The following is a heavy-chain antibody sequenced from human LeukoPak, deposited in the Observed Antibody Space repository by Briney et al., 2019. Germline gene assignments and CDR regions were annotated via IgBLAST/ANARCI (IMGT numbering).Heavy chain of an antibody. Sequence: GGSLRLSCAASGFTFSTDAMSWVRQAPGEGVEWVSTISSSGGSTYYAYSVKGRFTISRDTSKNTLYLHMNSLRAEDTAVYYCAEGGLTYYYDSSGDYWGQGTLVTVSS. V-gene: IGHV3-23*01. CDR1: GFTFSTDA. J-gene: IGHJ4*02. D-gene: IGHD3-22*01. CDR3: AEGGLTYYYDSSGDY. CDR2: ISSSGGST.